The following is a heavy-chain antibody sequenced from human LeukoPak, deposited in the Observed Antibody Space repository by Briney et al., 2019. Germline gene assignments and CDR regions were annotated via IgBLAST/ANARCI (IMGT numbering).Heavy chain of an antibody. Sequence: PSETLSLTCAVYGGSFSGYYWSWIRQPPGKGLEWIGEINHSGSTSYNPSLKSRVTISVDTSKNQFSLKLSSVTAADTAVYYCARTDFWSGSHFDYWGQGTLVTVSS. V-gene: IGHV4-34*01. J-gene: IGHJ4*02. CDR3: ARTDFWSGSHFDY. D-gene: IGHD3-3*01. CDR2: INHSGST. CDR1: GGSFSGYY.